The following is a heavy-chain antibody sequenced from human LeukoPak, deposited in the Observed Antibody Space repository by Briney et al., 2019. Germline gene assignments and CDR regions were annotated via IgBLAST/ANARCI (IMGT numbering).Heavy chain of an antibody. J-gene: IGHJ4*02. CDR3: AREATWGEWYFDH. V-gene: IGHV3-30*03. CDR1: GITFSRHG. D-gene: IGHD3-3*01. CDR2: IADDGGVK. Sequence: GGSLRLSCVASGITFSRHGMDWVRQAPGKGLEWVAVIADDGGVKQYANSVKGRFTVSRDNSKSTLYLQMNGLSVEDTAINYCAREATWGEWYFDHWGQGTPVTVSS.